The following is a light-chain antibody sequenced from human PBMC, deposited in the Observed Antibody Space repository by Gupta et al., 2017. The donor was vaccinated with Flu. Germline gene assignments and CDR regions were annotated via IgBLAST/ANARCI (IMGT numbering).Light chain of an antibody. Sequence: RATLSCGARQSFSSNLLAWYQQKPGRAPRLIIYDAFNRTAGTPDRFSGSGSGTDFTLTISRLEPEDFAVYYCQQYVGSPPWTFGQGTKLEI. V-gene: IGKV3D-20*01. CDR1: QSFSSNL. CDR3: QQYVGSPPWT. J-gene: IGKJ2*02. CDR2: DAF.